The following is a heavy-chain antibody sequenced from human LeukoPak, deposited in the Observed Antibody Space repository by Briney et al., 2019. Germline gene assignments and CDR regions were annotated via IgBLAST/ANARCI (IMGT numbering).Heavy chain of an antibody. CDR1: GFTFSSYA. CDR3: ARASVVVVAATKYYFDY. Sequence: PGGSLRLSCAASGFTFSSYAMSWVRQAPGKGLEWVSAISGSGGSTYYADSVKGRSTISRDNSKNTLYLQMNSLRAEDTAVYYCARASVVVVAATKYYFDYWGQGTLVTVSS. CDR2: ISGSGGST. J-gene: IGHJ4*02. V-gene: IGHV3-23*01. D-gene: IGHD2-15*01.